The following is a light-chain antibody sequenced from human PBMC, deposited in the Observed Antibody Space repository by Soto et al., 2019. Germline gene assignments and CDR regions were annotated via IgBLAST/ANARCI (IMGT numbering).Light chain of an antibody. Sequence: DIVMTQSPLSLPVTPGEPASISCRSSQSLLHSNGYNYLDWYLQKPGQSPQLLIYLGSNRASGVPDRFSGSGSGTDFTLTISRLEPEDFAVYYCQQYGSSPQGTFGQGTRLEIK. CDR1: QSLLHSNGYNY. J-gene: IGKJ5*01. CDR2: LGS. CDR3: QQYGSSPQGT. V-gene: IGKV2-28*01.